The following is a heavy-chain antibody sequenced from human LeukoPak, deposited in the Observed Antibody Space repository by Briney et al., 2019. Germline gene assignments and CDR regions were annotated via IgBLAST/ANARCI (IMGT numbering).Heavy chain of an antibody. CDR3: ARGGSTGYNYNAFDI. D-gene: IGHD3-22*01. Sequence: GGSLRPSCAASGFTFSSYEMNWVRQAPGKGLEWVSYISSSGSTIYYADSVKGRFTISRDNAKNSLYLQMNSLRAEDTAVYYCARGGSTGYNYNAFDIWGQGTMVTVSS. J-gene: IGHJ3*02. V-gene: IGHV3-48*03. CDR2: ISSSGSTI. CDR1: GFTFSSYE.